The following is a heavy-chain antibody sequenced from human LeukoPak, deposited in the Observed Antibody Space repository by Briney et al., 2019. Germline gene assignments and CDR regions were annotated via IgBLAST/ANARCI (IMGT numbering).Heavy chain of an antibody. CDR3: ARRLWFGEEYYFDY. D-gene: IGHD3-10*01. CDR1: GGSIRSYY. Sequence: PSETLSLTCTVSGGSIRSYYWSWIRQPPGKGLEWIGYVYYSGSTNYSPSLKSRVTISVDTSKKQFSLKLSSVTAADTAMYYCARRLWFGEEYYFDYWGQGTLVTVSS. V-gene: IGHV4-59*01. CDR2: VYYSGST. J-gene: IGHJ4*02.